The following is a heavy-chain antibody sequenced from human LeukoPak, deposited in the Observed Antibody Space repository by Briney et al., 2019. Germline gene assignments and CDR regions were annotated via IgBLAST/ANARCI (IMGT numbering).Heavy chain of an antibody. CDR3: ARPGTGLGDAFGI. CDR1: GGSISSYY. CDR2: IYYSGST. V-gene: IGHV4-59*01. Sequence: SETLSLTCTVSGGSISSYYWSWIRQPPGKGLEWIGYIYYSGSTNYNPSLKSRVTISVDTSKNQFSLKLSSVTAANTAVYYCARPGTGLGDAFGIWGQGTMVTVSS. D-gene: IGHD3-16*01. J-gene: IGHJ3*02.